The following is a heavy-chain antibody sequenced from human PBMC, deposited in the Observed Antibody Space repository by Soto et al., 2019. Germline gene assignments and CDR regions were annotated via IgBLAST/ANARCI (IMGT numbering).Heavy chain of an antibody. Sequence: SETLSLTCTVSGGSISSSSYYWGWIRQPPGKGLEWIGSIYYSGRTYYSPSLKSRVTISVDTSKNQFSLKLSSVTAAETAVYYCAGSGSEKTDDGSGYFDYWGQGTLVTVSS. D-gene: IGHD3-22*01. CDR1: GGSISSSSYY. J-gene: IGHJ4*02. CDR3: AGSGSEKTDDGSGYFDY. V-gene: IGHV4-39*01. CDR2: IYYSGRT.